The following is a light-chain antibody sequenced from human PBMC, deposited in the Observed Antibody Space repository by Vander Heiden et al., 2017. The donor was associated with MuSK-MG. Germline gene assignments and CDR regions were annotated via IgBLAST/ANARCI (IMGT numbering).Light chain of an antibody. CDR1: QSISSY. CDR3: QQSDSTPST. V-gene: IGKV1-39*01. Sequence: DIQMTQSPSSLSASVGDRVTITCRASQSISSYLNWYQQKPGKAPKLLIYAASSLQSGVPSRCSGSGSGTDFTLTISRLQPEDFATYYCQQSDSTPSTFGRGTKVEIK. CDR2: AAS. J-gene: IGKJ4*01.